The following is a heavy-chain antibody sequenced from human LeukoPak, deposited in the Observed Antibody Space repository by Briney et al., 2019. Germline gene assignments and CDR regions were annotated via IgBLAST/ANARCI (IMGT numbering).Heavy chain of an antibody. D-gene: IGHD2-2*01. CDR2: IASSTI. CDR3: ARGPAAAIDY. J-gene: IGHJ4*02. Sequence: GGSLRLSCAASGFTFTYYAMNWVRQAPGKGLEWVSYIASSTIYYADSVKGRFTISRDNAKNSLYPQMNSLRDEDTAVYYCARGPAAAIDYWGQGTLVTVSS. V-gene: IGHV3-48*02. CDR1: GFTFTYYA.